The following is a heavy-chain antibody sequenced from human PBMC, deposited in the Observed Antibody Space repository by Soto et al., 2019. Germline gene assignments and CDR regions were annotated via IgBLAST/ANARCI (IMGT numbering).Heavy chain of an antibody. D-gene: IGHD3-22*01. Sequence: LSLTCTVSGVSISTYHWNWIPQPPGEGLEWIGYIDYSGSTNYNPSLKSRVTTSLDTSHNQFSLKLRSVTAADTAVYYCANYDTSGYGMDYWGQGTLVTVSS. CDR1: GVSISTYH. CDR2: IDYSGST. CDR3: ANYDTSGYGMDY. J-gene: IGHJ4*02. V-gene: IGHV4-59*01.